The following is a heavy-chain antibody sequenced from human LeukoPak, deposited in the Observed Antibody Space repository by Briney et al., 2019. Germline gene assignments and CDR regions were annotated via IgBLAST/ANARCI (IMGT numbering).Heavy chain of an antibody. CDR1: GFTFSSYG. CDR2: IWYDGSNK. CDR3: AKGPRITIFGVADSTGWFDP. J-gene: IGHJ5*02. V-gene: IGHV3-33*06. Sequence: GALRLSCAASGFTFSSYGMHWVRQAPGKGLEWVAVIWYDGSNKYYADSVKGRFTISRDNSKNTLYLQMNSLRAEDTAVYYYAKGPRITIFGVADSTGWFDPWGQGTLVTVSS. D-gene: IGHD3-3*01.